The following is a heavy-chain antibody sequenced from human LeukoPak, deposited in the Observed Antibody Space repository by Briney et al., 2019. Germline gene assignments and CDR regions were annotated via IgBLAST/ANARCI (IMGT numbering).Heavy chain of an antibody. D-gene: IGHD3-3*01. J-gene: IGHJ6*03. CDR2: IIPIFGTA. V-gene: IGHV1-69*13. CDR1: GGTFSSYA. CDR3: ARQGEYYDFWSGYKKHYYYYYMDV. Sequence: SVKVSCKASGGTFSSYAISWVRQAPGQGVEWMGGIIPIFGTANYAQKFQGRVTITADESTSTAYMELSSLRSEDTAVYYCARQGEYYDFWSGYKKHYYYYYMDVWGKGTTVTVSS.